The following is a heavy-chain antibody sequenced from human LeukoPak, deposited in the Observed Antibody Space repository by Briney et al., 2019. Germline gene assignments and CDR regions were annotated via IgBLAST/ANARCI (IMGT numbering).Heavy chain of an antibody. CDR3: AREPYCSGGSCYSIDY. CDR1: GYTFTGYY. V-gene: IGHV1-2*02. J-gene: IGHJ4*02. D-gene: IGHD2-15*01. Sequence: GASVKVSCKASGYTFTGYYMHWVRQAPGQGLEWMGWINPSSGGTNYAQKFQGRVTMTRDTSISTAYMELSRLRSDDTAVYYCAREPYCSGGSCYSIDYWGQGTLVTVSS. CDR2: INPSSGGT.